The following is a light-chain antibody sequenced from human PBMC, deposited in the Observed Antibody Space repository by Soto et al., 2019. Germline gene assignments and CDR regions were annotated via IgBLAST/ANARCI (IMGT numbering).Light chain of an antibody. CDR3: QQYNRWPLT. CDR2: DAS. J-gene: IGKJ4*01. V-gene: IGKV3-15*01. Sequence: EIVLTQSPATLSLSRGERAALSCRASQSISTYLAWYQQKPGQTPRLLIYDASTRATGISGSFSGSGSGTEFTLTISSLQSEDFAVYYCQQYNRWPLTFGGGTKVDIK. CDR1: QSISTY.